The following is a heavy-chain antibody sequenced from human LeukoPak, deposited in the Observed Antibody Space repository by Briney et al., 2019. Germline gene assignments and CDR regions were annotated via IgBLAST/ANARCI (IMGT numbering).Heavy chain of an antibody. CDR1: GGTFSSYP. CDR2: IIPIFCTA. Sequence: GASVKVSCKASGGTFSSYPISWVRQAPAQGLEWMGGIIPIFCTANYAQKFQGRVTITTHESTSTAYMELSRLRSEDTAVYYCARGWIQLWRFDYWGQGTLVTVSS. CDR3: ARGWIQLWRFDY. V-gene: IGHV1-69*05. J-gene: IGHJ4*02. D-gene: IGHD5-18*01.